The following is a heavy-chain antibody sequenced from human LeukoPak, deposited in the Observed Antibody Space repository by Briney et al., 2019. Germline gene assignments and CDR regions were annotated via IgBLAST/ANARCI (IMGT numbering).Heavy chain of an antibody. CDR3: AREAGDYGSRHYFDY. CDR2: ISYDGSNK. Sequence: PGGSLRLSCAASGFTFSSYAMHWVRQAPGKGLEWVAVISYDGSNKYYADSVKGRFTIPRDNSKNTLYLQMNSLRAEDTAVYYCAREAGDYGSRHYFDYWGQGTLVTVSS. J-gene: IGHJ4*02. V-gene: IGHV3-30-3*01. CDR1: GFTFSSYA. D-gene: IGHD4-17*01.